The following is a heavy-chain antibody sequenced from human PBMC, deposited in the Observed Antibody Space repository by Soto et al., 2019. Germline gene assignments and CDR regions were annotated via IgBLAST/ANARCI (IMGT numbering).Heavy chain of an antibody. CDR2: IYTSGST. D-gene: IGHD3-16*01. CDR1: GGSISSYY. CDR3: ARNPYDYVWGSYYYYYYGMDV. J-gene: IGHJ6*02. Sequence: PSETLSLTCTVSGGSISSYYWSWIRQPAGKGLEWIGRIYTSGSTNYNPSLKSRVTMSVDTSKNQFSLKLSSVTVADTAVYYCARNPYDYVWGSYYYYYYGMDVWGQGTTVTVSS. V-gene: IGHV4-4*07.